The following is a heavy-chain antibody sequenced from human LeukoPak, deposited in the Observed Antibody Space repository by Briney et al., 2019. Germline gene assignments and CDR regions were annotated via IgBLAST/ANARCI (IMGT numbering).Heavy chain of an antibody. Sequence: AGGSLRLSCAASGFTFSNYAMHWVRQAPGKGLQYVSVISSNGGTTYYANSVKGRFTISRDNSKNTLYLQMNSLRAEDTAVYYCAKALQTAIAAAGFDYWGQGTLVTVSS. CDR1: GFTFSNYA. CDR2: ISSNGGTT. J-gene: IGHJ4*02. D-gene: IGHD6-13*01. CDR3: AKALQTAIAAAGFDY. V-gene: IGHV3-64*01.